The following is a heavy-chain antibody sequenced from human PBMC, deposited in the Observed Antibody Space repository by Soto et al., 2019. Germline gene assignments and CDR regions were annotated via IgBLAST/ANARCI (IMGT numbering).Heavy chain of an antibody. J-gene: IGHJ5*02. D-gene: IGHD3-22*01. CDR2: IYYSGST. V-gene: IGHV4-59*01. Sequence: SETLSLTCSVSGGSISSYYWSWIRQPPGKGLEWIGYIYYSGSTNYNPSLKSRVTISVDTSKNQFSLKLSSVTAADTAVYYCARSYDSSGYSWFDPWGQGTLVTVSS. CDR1: GGSISSYY. CDR3: ARSYDSSGYSWFDP.